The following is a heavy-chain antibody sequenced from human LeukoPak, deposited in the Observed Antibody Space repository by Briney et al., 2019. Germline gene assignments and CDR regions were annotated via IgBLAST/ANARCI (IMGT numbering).Heavy chain of an antibody. Sequence: GRSLRPSCAASGFTFSSYGMHWVRQAPGKGLEWVAVISRDGSNKYYADSVKGRFTISRDNSKNTLYLQMNSLRGEDTAVYYCAKAMYADYDSSDLWGQGTLVTVSS. CDR3: AKAMYADYDSSDL. CDR1: GFTFSSYG. J-gene: IGHJ4*02. CDR2: ISRDGSNK. D-gene: IGHD3-22*01. V-gene: IGHV3-30*18.